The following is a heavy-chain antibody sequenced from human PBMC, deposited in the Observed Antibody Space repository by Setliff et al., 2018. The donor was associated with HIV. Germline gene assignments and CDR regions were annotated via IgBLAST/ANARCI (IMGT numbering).Heavy chain of an antibody. V-gene: IGHV1-18*01. CDR3: AREGVVGDDDEWFYFDH. D-gene: IGHD3-9*01. J-gene: IGHJ4*02. Sequence: ASVKVSCKASGYTLSNYGINWLRQGPGLGLEWMGWISGYNGNTNYAQKFQDRVTLTTDTSTSTVYMEVWRLRSDDTAVYYCAREGVVGDDDEWFYFDHWGQGTPVTVSS. CDR2: ISGYNGNT. CDR1: GYTLSNYG.